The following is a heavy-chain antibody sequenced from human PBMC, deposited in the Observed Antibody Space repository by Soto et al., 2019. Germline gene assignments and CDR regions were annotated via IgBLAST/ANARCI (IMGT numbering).Heavy chain of an antibody. V-gene: IGHV3-30*18. Sequence: PGGSRRRSCVGSGFTFSSYVMRWGRQAPGKGLEWVAAISFDGSNGYYGDSVKGRFTISRDNSKNTLYLQMNSLRPEDTAVYYCAKDGNWELLPSTGMDVWGQGTTVTVSS. CDR2: ISFDGSNG. CDR3: AKDGNWELLPSTGMDV. J-gene: IGHJ6*02. CDR1: GFTFSSYV. D-gene: IGHD1-26*01.